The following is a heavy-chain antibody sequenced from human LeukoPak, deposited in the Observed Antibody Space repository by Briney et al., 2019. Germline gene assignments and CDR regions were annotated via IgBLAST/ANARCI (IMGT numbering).Heavy chain of an antibody. CDR3: ARLKLGAYFDL. CDR2: VYNSGDT. D-gene: IGHD3-16*01. CDR1: GGSTSSGY. J-gene: IGHJ2*01. Sequence: SETLCLTCTVSGGSTSSGYWSWIRESPGKGLEWVGYVYNSGDTGKNPSLKSRVTILLDTSKNQCSLKLTSVSAADTAVYYCARLKLGAYFDLWGRGTLVTVSS. V-gene: IGHV4-59*08.